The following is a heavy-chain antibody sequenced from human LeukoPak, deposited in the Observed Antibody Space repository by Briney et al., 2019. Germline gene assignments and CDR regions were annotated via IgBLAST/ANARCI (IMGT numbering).Heavy chain of an antibody. CDR2: INRDGSER. Sequence: PGGSLRLSCAASGFTFSNYWMTWVRQAPGKGLEWVANINRDGSERYYVDSVKGRFTISRDGAKSSLYLQMNSLRAEDTAVYYCARRNAMDVWGLGTTVIVFS. V-gene: IGHV3-7*03. J-gene: IGHJ6*02. CDR1: GFTFSNYW. CDR3: ARRNAMDV.